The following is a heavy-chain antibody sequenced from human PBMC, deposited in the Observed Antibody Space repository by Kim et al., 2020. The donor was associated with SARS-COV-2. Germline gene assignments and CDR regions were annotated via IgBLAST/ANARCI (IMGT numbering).Heavy chain of an antibody. CDR1: GYTFTSYG. CDR3: ARGGRTYYYVSSGYPTGDY. Sequence: ASVKVSCKASGYTFTSYGISWVRQAPGQGLEWMGWISAYNGNTNYAQKLQGRVTMTTDTSTSTAYMELRSLRCDDTAVYYCARGGRTYYYVSSGYPTGDYWGQGTLVTVSS. CDR2: ISAYNGNT. V-gene: IGHV1-18*01. J-gene: IGHJ4*02. D-gene: IGHD3-22*01.